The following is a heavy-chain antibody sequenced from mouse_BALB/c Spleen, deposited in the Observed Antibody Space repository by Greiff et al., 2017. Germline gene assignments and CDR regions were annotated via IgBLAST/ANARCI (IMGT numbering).Heavy chain of an antibody. V-gene: IGHV5-4*02. CDR2: ISDGGSYT. CDR3: AREAYGSSYRYYAMDY. D-gene: IGHD1-1*01. CDR1: GFTFSDYY. Sequence: EVLLVESGGGLVKPGGSLKLSCAASGFTFSDYYMYWVRQTPEKRLEWVATISDGGSYTYYPDSVKGRFTISRDNAKNNLYLQMSSLKSEDTAMYYCAREAYGSSYRYYAMDYWGQGTSVTVSS. J-gene: IGHJ4*01.